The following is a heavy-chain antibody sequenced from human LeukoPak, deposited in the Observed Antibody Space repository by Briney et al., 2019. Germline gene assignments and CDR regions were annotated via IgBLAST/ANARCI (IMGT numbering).Heavy chain of an antibody. CDR3: AKVMDDTSGYHYSAFDI. D-gene: IGHD3-22*01. CDR1: GFTFSSYA. CDR2: ISGSGGAT. J-gene: IGHJ3*02. V-gene: IGHV3-23*01. Sequence: PGGSLRLSCAASGFTFSSYAMNWVRQAPGKGLEWVSGISGSGGATYYADSVKGRFTISRDNSKNTLYLQINSLRAEDTAVYYCAKVMDDTSGYHYSAFDIWGQGTMVTVSS.